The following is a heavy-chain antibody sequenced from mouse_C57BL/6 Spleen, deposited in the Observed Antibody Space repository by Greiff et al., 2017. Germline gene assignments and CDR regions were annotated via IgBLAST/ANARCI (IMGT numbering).Heavy chain of an antibody. CDR2: IDPSDSYT. J-gene: IGHJ4*01. Sequence: QVQLQQPGAELVMPGASVKLSCKASGYTFTSYWMHWVKQRPGQGLEWIGEIDPSDSYTNYNQKFKGKSTLTVDKSSSTAYMQLSSLTSEGSAVYYCARYDGYYVEAMDYWGQGTSVTVSS. CDR3: ARYDGYYVEAMDY. CDR1: GYTFTSYW. V-gene: IGHV1-69*01. D-gene: IGHD2-3*01.